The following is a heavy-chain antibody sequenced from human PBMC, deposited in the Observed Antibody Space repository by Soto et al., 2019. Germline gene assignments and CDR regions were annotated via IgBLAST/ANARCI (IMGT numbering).Heavy chain of an antibody. D-gene: IGHD3-10*01. Sequence: PSETLSLTCTVSGGSISSSSYYWGWIRQPPGKGLEWIGSIYYSGSTYYNPSLKSRVTISVDTSKNQFSLKLSSVTAADTAVYYCARDLGYGSGRYYYYGMDVWGQGTTVTVSS. CDR3: ARDLGYGSGRYYYYGMDV. CDR1: GGSISSSSYY. V-gene: IGHV4-39*07. CDR2: IYYSGST. J-gene: IGHJ6*02.